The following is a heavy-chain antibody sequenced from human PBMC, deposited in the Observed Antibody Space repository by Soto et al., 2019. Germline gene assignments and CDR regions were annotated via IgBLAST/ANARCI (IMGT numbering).Heavy chain of an antibody. CDR1: VDSITTYY. CDR3: ARYSNNWFQTEGMDV. Sequence: QVQLQESGPGLVKPSEPLSLTCTVSVDSITTYYWTWIRQPAGKGLGWIGRIDTSGNTNYNPSLKSRVTMSVDTSKKQFSLKLTSVTAADTAVYYCARYSNNWFQTEGMDVWGQGTTVTVSS. J-gene: IGHJ6*02. V-gene: IGHV4-4*07. CDR2: IDTSGNT. D-gene: IGHD6-13*01.